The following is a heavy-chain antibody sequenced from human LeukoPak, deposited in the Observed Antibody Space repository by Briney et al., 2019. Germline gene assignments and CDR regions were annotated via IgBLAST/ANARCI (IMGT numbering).Heavy chain of an antibody. Sequence: ASVRVSCKASGHTFTGYYMHWVRQAPGQGLEWMGWINANSGGTNYAQKLQGRVTMTTDTSTSTAYMELRSLRSDDTAVYYCARNLYYDILTGYYNIEPDFDYWGQGTLVTVSS. V-gene: IGHV1-2*02. CDR3: ARNLYYDILTGYYNIEPDFDY. D-gene: IGHD3-9*01. CDR1: GHTFTGYY. J-gene: IGHJ4*02. CDR2: INANSGGT.